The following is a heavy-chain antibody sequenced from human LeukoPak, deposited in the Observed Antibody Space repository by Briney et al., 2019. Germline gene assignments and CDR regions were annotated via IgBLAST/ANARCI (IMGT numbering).Heavy chain of an antibody. V-gene: IGHV3-23*01. Sequence: GGSPRLSCAASGFTFSSYAMSWVRQAPGKGLEWVSAISGSGGSTYYADSVKGRFTVSRDNSKNTLFLQMNSLRAEDTAVYHCARMMTEFDGSGHDIQRGAFDIWGQGTMVTVS. CDR3: ARMMTEFDGSGHDIQRGAFDI. D-gene: IGHD5-12*01. CDR1: GFTFSSYA. CDR2: ISGSGGST. J-gene: IGHJ3*02.